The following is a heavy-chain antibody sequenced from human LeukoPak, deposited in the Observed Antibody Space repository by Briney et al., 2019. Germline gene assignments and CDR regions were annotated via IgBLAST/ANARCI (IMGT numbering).Heavy chain of an antibody. D-gene: IGHD3/OR15-3a*01. CDR3: AKGRWGLTINNFDL. Sequence: PGGSLRLSCAASGLNLTTYAMGWVRQAPGKGLEWVSVISDRGDSTYYGDSVKGRFTIPRDSSKNTLYLQMNSLGGEDTALYYCAKGRWGLTINNFDLWGQGTMVTVSS. CDR1: GLNLTTYA. CDR2: ISDRGDST. V-gene: IGHV3-23*01. J-gene: IGHJ3*01.